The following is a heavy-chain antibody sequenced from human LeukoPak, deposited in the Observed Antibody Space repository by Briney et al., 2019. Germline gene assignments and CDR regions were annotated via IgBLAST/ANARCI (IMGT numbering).Heavy chain of an antibody. J-gene: IGHJ6*03. Sequence: PSQTLSLTCTVSGGSISSGSYYRSWIRQPAGKGLEWIGRIYTSGSTNYNPSLKSRVTISVDTSKNQFSLKLSSVTAADTAVYYCARSYYYGSGSYYNVAPPRYYYYYMDVWGKGTTVTVSS. D-gene: IGHD3-10*01. CDR2: IYTSGST. CDR1: GGSISSGSYY. CDR3: ARSYYYGSGSYYNVAPPRYYYYYMDV. V-gene: IGHV4-61*02.